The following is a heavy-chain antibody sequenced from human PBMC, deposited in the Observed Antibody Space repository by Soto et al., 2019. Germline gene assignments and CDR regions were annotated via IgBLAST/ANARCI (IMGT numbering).Heavy chain of an antibody. D-gene: IGHD3-22*01. CDR2: INPSGGNT. CDR1: GYTFTSYY. J-gene: IGHJ4*02. V-gene: IGHV1-46*01. CDR3: ARFPSRGHYYDSSGYNFDY. Sequence: GASVKVSCKASGYTFTSYYMHWVRQAPGQGLEWMGIINPSGGNTSYAQKFQGRVTMTRDTSTSTVYMELSSLRSEDTAVYYCARFPSRGHYYDSSGYNFDYWGQGTLVTVSS.